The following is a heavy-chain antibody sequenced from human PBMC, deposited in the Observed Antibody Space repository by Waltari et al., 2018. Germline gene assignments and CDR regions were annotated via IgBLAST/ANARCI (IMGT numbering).Heavy chain of an antibody. CDR1: GFSFSHYP. D-gene: IGHD4-17*01. V-gene: IGHV3-23*01. Sequence: EVQLLESGGDLVQPGGSLRLSCAASGFSFSHYPRAWVRQAPGKGLEWVSTMTADGRSRNYADSVKGRFTISRDNSQNTLDLQMNTLRAEDTAVYFCAKADFGDPFWYFDLWGRGTLVTV. CDR2: MTADGRSR. J-gene: IGHJ2*01. CDR3: AKADFGDPFWYFDL.